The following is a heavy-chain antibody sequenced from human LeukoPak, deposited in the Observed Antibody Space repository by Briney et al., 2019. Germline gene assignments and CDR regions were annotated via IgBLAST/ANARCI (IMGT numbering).Heavy chain of an antibody. CDR3: ARDNSVGDNAWWFDS. CDR1: GYTFTSYG. J-gene: IGHJ5*01. D-gene: IGHD1-26*01. Sequence: ASVMVSCKSSGYTFTSYGISWVRQAPGQGLEWMGWISAYNGNTNYAQKFQGRVTMTRDMSTSTDYMELSSLRSEDTAIYYCARDNSVGDNAWWFDSWGQGTLVTVSS. CDR2: ISAYNGNT. V-gene: IGHV1-18*01.